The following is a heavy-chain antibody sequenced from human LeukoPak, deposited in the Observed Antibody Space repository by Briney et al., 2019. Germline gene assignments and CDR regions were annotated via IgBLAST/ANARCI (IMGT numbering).Heavy chain of an antibody. CDR3: ARLKGVLGAFDI. CDR1: GGSISSYY. J-gene: IGHJ3*02. D-gene: IGHD2-8*01. CDR2: IYYSGRT. V-gene: IGHV4-59*08. Sequence: PSETLSLTCTVSGGSISSYYWSWIRQPPGKGLEWIGYIYYSGRTNYNPSLKSRVTISVDTSKNQFSLKLSSVTAADTAVYYCARLKGVLGAFDIWGQGTMVTVSS.